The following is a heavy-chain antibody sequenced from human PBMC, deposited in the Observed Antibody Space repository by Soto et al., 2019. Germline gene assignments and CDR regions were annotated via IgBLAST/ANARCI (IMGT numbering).Heavy chain of an antibody. J-gene: IGHJ6*02. CDR1: GGTFSSYA. Sequence: SVKVSCKASGGTFSSYAISWVRQAPGQGLEWMGGIIPIFGTANYAQKFQGRVTITADKSTSTAYMELSSLRSEDTAVYYCAKSPRRDLWFWRDQIYGMDVWGQGTTVTVS. D-gene: IGHD3-10*01. CDR3: AKSPRRDLWFWRDQIYGMDV. V-gene: IGHV1-69*06. CDR2: IIPIFGTA.